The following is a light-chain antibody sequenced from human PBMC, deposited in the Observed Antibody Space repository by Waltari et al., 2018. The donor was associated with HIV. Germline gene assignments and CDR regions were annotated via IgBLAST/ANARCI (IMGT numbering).Light chain of an antibody. Sequence: QSALTQPASVSGSPGQSISISCTGTSNDVGTYTLVSWYRQHPGKAPTLLTYEVTKRPSAVSHRFSGSKSGNTASLTISGLQADDEADYFCCSYGGSSSFVVFGGGTTLTVL. CDR1: SNDVGTYTL. CDR3: CSYGGSSSFVV. V-gene: IGLV2-23*02. CDR2: EVT. J-gene: IGLJ3*02.